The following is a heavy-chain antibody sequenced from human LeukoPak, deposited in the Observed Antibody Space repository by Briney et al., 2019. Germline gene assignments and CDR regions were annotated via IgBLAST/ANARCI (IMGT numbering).Heavy chain of an antibody. V-gene: IGHV3-33*01. CDR2: IWYDGSNK. Sequence: GGSLRLSCAASGFTFSSYGMHWVRQAPGKGLERVAVIWYDGSNKYYADSVKGRFTISRDNSKNTLYLQMNSLRAEDTAVYYCARDDYVDTAMVEYFDYWGQGTLVTVSS. J-gene: IGHJ4*02. CDR1: GFTFSSYG. D-gene: IGHD5-18*01. CDR3: ARDDYVDTAMVEYFDY.